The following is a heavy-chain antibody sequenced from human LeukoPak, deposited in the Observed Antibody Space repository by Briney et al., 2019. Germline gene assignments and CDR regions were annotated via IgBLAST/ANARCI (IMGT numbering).Heavy chain of an antibody. Sequence: SETLSLTCTVSGGSISSYYWSWIRQPPGKGLEWIGYICYSGSTNYNPSLKSRVTISVDTSKNQFSLKLSSVTAADTAVYYCARDVDDYVWGSPPLWFDPWGQGTLVTVSS. CDR3: ARDVDDYVWGSPPLWFDP. D-gene: IGHD3-16*01. J-gene: IGHJ5*02. CDR2: ICYSGST. CDR1: GGSISSYY. V-gene: IGHV4-59*12.